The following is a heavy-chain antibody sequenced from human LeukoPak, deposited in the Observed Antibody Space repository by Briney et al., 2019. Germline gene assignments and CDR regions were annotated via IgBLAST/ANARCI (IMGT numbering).Heavy chain of an antibody. D-gene: IGHD6-13*01. CDR3: ARVRSSSWSGYYYYGMDV. Sequence: SETLSLTCTVSGGSISSGGYYWSWIRQHPGKGLEWIGYIYYSGSTYYNPSLKSRVTISVDTSKNQFSLKLSSVTAADTAVYYCARVRSSSWSGYYYYGMDVWGQGTTVTVSS. CDR1: GGSISSGGYY. V-gene: IGHV4-61*08. J-gene: IGHJ6*02. CDR2: IYYSGST.